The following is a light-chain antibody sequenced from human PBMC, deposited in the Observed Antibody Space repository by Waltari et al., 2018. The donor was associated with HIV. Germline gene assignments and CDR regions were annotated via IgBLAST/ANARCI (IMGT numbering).Light chain of an antibody. J-gene: IGLJ1*01. Sequence: QSALTQPASVSGSPGQSITISCTGTSSDVGGYHYVSWYQHHPGKAPKLMIYEVSNRPSGVSNRFSGSKSGNTASLTISGLQAEDEADYYCSSYTSSSSYVFGTGTKVTVL. CDR2: EVS. V-gene: IGLV2-14*01. CDR3: SSYTSSSSYV. CDR1: SSDVGGYHY.